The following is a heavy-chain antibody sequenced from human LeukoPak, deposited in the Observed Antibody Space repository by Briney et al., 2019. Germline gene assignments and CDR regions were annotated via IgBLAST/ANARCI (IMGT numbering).Heavy chain of an antibody. V-gene: IGHV1-18*01. CDR3: ARVGVYYYDSSGYYLLDY. J-gene: IGHJ4*02. CDR1: GYTFTSYG. D-gene: IGHD3-22*01. CDR2: ISAYNGNT. Sequence: GASVKVSCKASGYTFTSYGISWVRQAPGQGLEWMGWISAYNGNTNYAQKLQGRVTMTRNTSISTAYMELSSLRSEDTAVYYCARVGVYYYDSSGYYLLDYWGQGTLVTVSS.